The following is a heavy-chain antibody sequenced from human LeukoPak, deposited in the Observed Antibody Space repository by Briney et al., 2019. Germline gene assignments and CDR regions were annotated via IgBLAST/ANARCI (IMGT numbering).Heavy chain of an antibody. V-gene: IGHV1-8*03. J-gene: IGHJ4*02. CDR2: INPNSGNT. CDR1: GYTFTGYY. Sequence: GASVKVSCKASGYTFTGYYMHWVRQAPGQGLEWMGWINPNSGNTGYAQKFQGRVTITRNTSISTAYMELSSLRSEDTAVYYCARSVGYSYGLMKDYWGQGTLVTVSS. D-gene: IGHD5-18*01. CDR3: ARSVGYSYGLMKDY.